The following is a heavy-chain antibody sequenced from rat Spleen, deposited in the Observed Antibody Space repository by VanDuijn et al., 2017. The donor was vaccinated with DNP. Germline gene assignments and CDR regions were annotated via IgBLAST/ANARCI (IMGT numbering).Heavy chain of an antibody. Sequence: EVQLVESGGGLVQPGRSLKLSCAASGFTFSSYWMYWFRQAPAKGLEWVASIHTDGGTTYYPDSVKGRFTISRDNAENTVYLQMNSLRSEDTATYYCAKGTGGFAPWGQGSLVTVPS. CDR2: IHTDGGTT. D-gene: IGHD5-1*01. V-gene: IGHV5-58*01. CDR3: AKGTGGFAP. J-gene: IGHJ3*01. CDR1: GFTFSSYW.